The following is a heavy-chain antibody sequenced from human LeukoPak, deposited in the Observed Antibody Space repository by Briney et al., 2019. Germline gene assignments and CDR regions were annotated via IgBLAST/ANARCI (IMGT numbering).Heavy chain of an antibody. V-gene: IGHV3-53*01. CDR2: IYSGGST. Sequence: GGSLRLSCAASGFTLSSNYMSWVRQAPGKGLEWVSVIYSGGSTYHPDSVKGRFTISRDNSKNTLYLQMNSLRAEDTAVYYCARVLRGGEYYYYYYMDVWGKGTTVTISS. D-gene: IGHD3-16*01. J-gene: IGHJ6*03. CDR3: ARVLRGGEYYYYYYMDV. CDR1: GFTLSSNY.